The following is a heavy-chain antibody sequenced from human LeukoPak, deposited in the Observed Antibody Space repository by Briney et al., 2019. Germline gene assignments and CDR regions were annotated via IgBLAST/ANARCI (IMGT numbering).Heavy chain of an antibody. CDR2: ISAYNGNT. CDR3: ATDPSYSSSSGNDY. V-gene: IGHV1-18*01. Sequence: ASVKVSCKASGYTFTSYGISWVRQAPGQGLEWMGWISAYNGNTNYAQKLQGRVTMTTDTSTSTAYMELRSLRSDDTAVYYCATDPSYSSSSGNDYWGQGTLVTVSS. D-gene: IGHD6-6*01. CDR1: GYTFTSYG. J-gene: IGHJ4*02.